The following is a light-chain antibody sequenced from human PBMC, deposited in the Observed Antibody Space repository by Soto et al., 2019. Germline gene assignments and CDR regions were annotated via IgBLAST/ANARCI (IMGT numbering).Light chain of an antibody. J-gene: IGKJ2*01. CDR3: LLYFSPDRYT. Sequence: EIVLTQSPATLSLSPGERATLSCRASQNVSSYLAWYQQKPGQAPRLLIYGASTRATGIPDRFSGSGSDTDFSLTIRRLDPEDFAMYYCLLYFSPDRYTFGPGTKVQIK. CDR1: QNVSSY. CDR2: GAS. V-gene: IGKV3-11*01.